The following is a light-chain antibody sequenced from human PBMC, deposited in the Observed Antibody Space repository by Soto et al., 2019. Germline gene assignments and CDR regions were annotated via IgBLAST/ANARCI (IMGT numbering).Light chain of an antibody. Sequence: DIQMTQSPSSLSASLGDRVTITCRASQSISSYLNWYQQKPGKAPKLLIYAASSLQSGVPSRFSGSGSGTDITLTISSLQPEDFATYYCQQSYSTPHTFGGGTKVEIK. CDR2: AAS. CDR3: QQSYSTPHT. V-gene: IGKV1-39*01. CDR1: QSISSY. J-gene: IGKJ4*01.